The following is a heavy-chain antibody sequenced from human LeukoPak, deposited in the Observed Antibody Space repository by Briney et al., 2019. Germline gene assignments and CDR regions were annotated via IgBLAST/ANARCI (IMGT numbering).Heavy chain of an antibody. V-gene: IGHV4-4*07. CDR2: IYTSGST. D-gene: IGHD3-3*01. CDR1: GGSISSYY. CDR3: ARGPGLLRFLEWLLSEGYFDY. Sequence: SETLSLTCTVSGGSISSYYWSWIRQPAGKGLEWIGRIYTSGSTNYNPSLKSRVTMSVDTSKNQFSLKLSSVTAADTAVYYCARGPGLLRFLEWLLSEGYFDYWGQGTLVTVSS. J-gene: IGHJ4*02.